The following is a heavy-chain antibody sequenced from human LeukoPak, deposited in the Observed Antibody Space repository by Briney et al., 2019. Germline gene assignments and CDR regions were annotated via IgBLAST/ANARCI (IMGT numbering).Heavy chain of an antibody. J-gene: IGHJ5*02. Sequence: GASVKVSCKASGYTFTGYYMHWVRQAPGQGLEWMGWMNPNSGNTGYAQKFQGRVTMTRNTSISTAYMELSSLRSEDTAVYYCARGPYYGSGRGWFDPWGQGTLVTVSS. D-gene: IGHD3-10*01. CDR2: MNPNSGNT. CDR3: ARGPYYGSGRGWFDP. CDR1: GYTFTGYY. V-gene: IGHV1-8*02.